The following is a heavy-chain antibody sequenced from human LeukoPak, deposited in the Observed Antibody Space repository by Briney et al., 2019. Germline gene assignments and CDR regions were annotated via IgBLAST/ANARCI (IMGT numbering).Heavy chain of an antibody. Sequence: GESLQISCKGSGYSFTSYWIGWVRQMPREGLEWMGVIYPGDSDTRYNLSFQSHVTISANNYVSTAYLQGGSLKASDTAMYYCARLLYDSSGSPSGAFDIWGQGIMVTVSS. V-gene: IGHV5-51*01. CDR2: IYPGDSDT. CDR3: ARLLYDSSGSPSGAFDI. D-gene: IGHD3-22*01. CDR1: GYSFTSYW. J-gene: IGHJ3*02.